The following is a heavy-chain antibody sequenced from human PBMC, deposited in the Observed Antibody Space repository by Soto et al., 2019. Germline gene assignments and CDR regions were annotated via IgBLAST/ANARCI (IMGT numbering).Heavy chain of an antibody. V-gene: IGHV3-33*01. CDR3: ARDAEYSGSYYGFDY. Sequence: GGSLRLSCAASGFTFSSYGMHWVRQAPGKGLEWVAVIWYDGSNKYYADSVKGRFTISRDNSKNTLYLQMNSLRAEDTAVYYCARDAEYSGSYYGFDYWGQGTLVTVSS. D-gene: IGHD1-26*01. J-gene: IGHJ4*02. CDR1: GFTFSSYG. CDR2: IWYDGSNK.